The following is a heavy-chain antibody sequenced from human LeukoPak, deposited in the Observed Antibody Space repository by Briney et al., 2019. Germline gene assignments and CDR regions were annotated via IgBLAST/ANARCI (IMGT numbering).Heavy chain of an antibody. D-gene: IGHD3-22*01. CDR3: AREPDNYYDSSGYYHTYAFDI. CDR2: INAGNGDT. V-gene: IGHV1-3*01. J-gene: IGHJ3*02. Sequence: ASVKVSCKASGYTFTSYTIHWVRQAPGQRLEWMGWINAGNGDTKYSQKFQGRVTITKDTSASTAYMELSSLRSEDTAVYYCAREPDNYYDSSGYYHTYAFDIWGQGTVVTVSS. CDR1: GYTFTSYT.